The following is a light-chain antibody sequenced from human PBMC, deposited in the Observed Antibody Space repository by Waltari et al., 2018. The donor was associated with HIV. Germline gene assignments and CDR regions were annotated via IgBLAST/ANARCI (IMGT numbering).Light chain of an antibody. CDR2: RTR. CDR3: LLYHGGGVV. J-gene: IGLJ2*01. Sequence: QIVVTQEPSLTVSPGGTVTLTCASSAGPVTIVAYPNWFQQKPGQSPLALIHRTREKHSWTPARFSGSLLGDKAALTLSGVQPEDEAAYYCLLYHGGGVVFGGGTKLTVL. CDR1: AGPVTIVAY. V-gene: IGLV7-43*01.